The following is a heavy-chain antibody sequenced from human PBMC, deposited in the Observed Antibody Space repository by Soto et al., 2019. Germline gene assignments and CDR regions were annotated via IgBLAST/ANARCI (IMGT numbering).Heavy chain of an antibody. V-gene: IGHV4-4*07. CDR2: IYTTGNV. CDR1: GASTAVYY. J-gene: IGHJ5*02. CDR3: VRDRLNWFDP. Sequence: SESLSLTCSVSGASTAVYYWSWIRQSAGKGLEWIGRIYTTGNVNYNPSLRSRVTMSRDSSKNQLFLNLTSVTAADTAVYYCVRDRLNWFDPWGQGVLVTVSS.